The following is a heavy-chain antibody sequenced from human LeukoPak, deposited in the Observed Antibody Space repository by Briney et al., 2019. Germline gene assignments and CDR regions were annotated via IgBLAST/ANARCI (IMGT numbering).Heavy chain of an antibody. CDR1: GFTFSSYA. CDR2: ISDGGGST. Sequence: PGGSLRLSCAASGFTFSSYAMSWVRQAPGKGLEWVSFISDGGGSTYYAGSVKGRFTISRDNSKNTLYLQMTRLRGDDTAVYYCAKRAASASYYFDYWGQGTLVTVSS. V-gene: IGHV3-23*01. J-gene: IGHJ4*02. D-gene: IGHD6-25*01. CDR3: AKRAASASYYFDY.